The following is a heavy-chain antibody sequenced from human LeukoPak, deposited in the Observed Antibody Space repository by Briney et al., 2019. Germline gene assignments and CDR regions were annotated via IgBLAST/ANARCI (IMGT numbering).Heavy chain of an antibody. Sequence: GGSLRLSCAASGFTFSSYSMNWVRQAPGKGLEWVSYISSSSSTIYYADSVKGRFTISRDNAKNSLYLQMNSLRAEDTAVYYCARGGYSYGYRDDYYYYMDVWGKGTTATVSS. D-gene: IGHD5-18*01. V-gene: IGHV3-48*01. CDR3: ARGGYSYGYRDDYYYYMDV. CDR2: ISSSSSTI. CDR1: GFTFSSYS. J-gene: IGHJ6*03.